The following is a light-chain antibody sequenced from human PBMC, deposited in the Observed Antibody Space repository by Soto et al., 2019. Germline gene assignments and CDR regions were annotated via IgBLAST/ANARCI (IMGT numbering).Light chain of an antibody. CDR2: DAS. V-gene: IGKV3-15*01. CDR3: QQYGSSSIT. Sequence: EVVLTQSPATLSVSPGDRATLSCRASQYIGSAVAWYHQRSGQAPRLLIFDASIRVPTTPARFSGSVSGTEFTLTISSLESEDFAVYFCQQYGSSSITFGQGTRLEI. J-gene: IGKJ5*01. CDR1: QYIGSA.